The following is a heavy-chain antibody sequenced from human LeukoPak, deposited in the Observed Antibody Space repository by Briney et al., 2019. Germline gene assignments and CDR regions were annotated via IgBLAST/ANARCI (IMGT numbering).Heavy chain of an antibody. D-gene: IGHD4-23*01. CDR1: GYTFTGYY. J-gene: IGHJ4*02. CDR3: ARGNGGNSGYFDY. Sequence: ASVKVSCKASGYTFTGYYMHWVRQAPGQGLEWMGGIIPIFGTANYAQKFQGRVTITADKSTSTAYMELSSLRSEDTAVYYCARGNGGNSGYFDYWGQGTLVTVSS. V-gene: IGHV1-69*06. CDR2: IIPIFGTA.